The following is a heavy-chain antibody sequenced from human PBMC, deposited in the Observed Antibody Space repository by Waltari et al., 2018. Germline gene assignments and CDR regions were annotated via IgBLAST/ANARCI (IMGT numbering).Heavy chain of an antibody. V-gene: IGHV3-7*04. CDR1: GFTFNHYY. J-gene: IGHJ4*02. CDR2: INQDETDK. CDR3: AGAGLDW. Sequence: EVQLVESGGGLVQPGGSLGPFCAASGFTFNHYYMSWACQAPGKGLEWVANINQDETDKNYLDSVKGRFTISRDNTKNSLFLQMNSLRVEDTAVYYCAGAGLDWWGQGTLVTVSS.